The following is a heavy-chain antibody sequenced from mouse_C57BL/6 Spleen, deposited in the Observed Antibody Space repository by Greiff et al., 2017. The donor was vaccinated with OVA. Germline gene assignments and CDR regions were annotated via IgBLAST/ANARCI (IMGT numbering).Heavy chain of an antibody. Sequence: EVKVEESGGGLVQPGGSLKLSCAASGFTFSDYGMAWVRQAPRKGPEWVAFISNLAYSIYYADTVTGRFTISRENAKNTLYLEMSSLRSEDTAMYYCARHGYGSSYAMDYWGQGTSVTVSS. V-gene: IGHV5-15*04. CDR1: GFTFSDYG. J-gene: IGHJ4*01. CDR2: ISNLAYSI. D-gene: IGHD1-1*01. CDR3: ARHGYGSSYAMDY.